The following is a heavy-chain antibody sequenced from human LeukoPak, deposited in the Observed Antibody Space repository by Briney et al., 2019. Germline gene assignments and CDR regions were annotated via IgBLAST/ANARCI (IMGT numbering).Heavy chain of an antibody. J-gene: IGHJ3*02. D-gene: IGHD2-15*01. CDR1: GYTFTGYY. Sequence: ASVKDSCKASGYTFTGYYMHWVRQAPGQGLEWMGWMNPNSGNTGYAQKFQGRVTMTRNTSISTAYMELSSLRSEDTAVYYCARGGIEGAFDIWGQGTMVTVSS. CDR3: ARGGIEGAFDI. V-gene: IGHV1-8*02. CDR2: MNPNSGNT.